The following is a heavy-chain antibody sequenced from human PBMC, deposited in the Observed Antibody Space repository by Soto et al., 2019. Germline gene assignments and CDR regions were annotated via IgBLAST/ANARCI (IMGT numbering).Heavy chain of an antibody. CDR2: IIPILGIA. J-gene: IGHJ6*02. D-gene: IGHD3-10*01. V-gene: IGHV1-69*02. Sequence: QVQLVQSGAEVKKPGSSVKVSCKASGATFSSYTISWVRQAPVHGLEWMGRIIPILGIANYAQKFQGRVTITTDKSTSTAYMELNSLRSEDTAVYYCSRFRGSYGMDVWGQGTTVSVSS. CDR3: SRFRGSYGMDV. CDR1: GATFSSYT.